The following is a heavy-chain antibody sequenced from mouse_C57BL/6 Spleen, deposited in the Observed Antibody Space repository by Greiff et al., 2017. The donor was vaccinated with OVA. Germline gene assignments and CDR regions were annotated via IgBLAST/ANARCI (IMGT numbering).Heavy chain of an antibody. CDR1: GFTFSSYA. CDR2: ISDGGSYT. Sequence: EVQLVESGGGLVKPGGSLKLSCAASGFTFSSYAMSWVRQTPEKRLEWVATISDGGSYTYYPDNVKGRFTISRDNAKNNLYLQMSHLKSEDTAMYYCARDGYGLLAYWGQGTLVTVSA. J-gene: IGHJ3*01. V-gene: IGHV5-4*01. CDR3: ARDGYGLLAY. D-gene: IGHD2-2*01.